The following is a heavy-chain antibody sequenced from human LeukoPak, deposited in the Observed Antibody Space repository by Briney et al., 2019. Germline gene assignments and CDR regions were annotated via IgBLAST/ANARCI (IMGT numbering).Heavy chain of an antibody. CDR3: ARGRPHGNDY. Sequence: PGGSLRLSCAASGFTFSSYWMNWVRHAPGKGLVLVSCIASDGSSTTYADSVKGRFSISRDNAKNTLYLQMNSLRVEDTAVYYCARGRPHGNDYWGQGTLVTVSS. J-gene: IGHJ4*02. V-gene: IGHV3-74*01. CDR1: GFTFSSYW. CDR2: IASDGSST. D-gene: IGHD4-23*01.